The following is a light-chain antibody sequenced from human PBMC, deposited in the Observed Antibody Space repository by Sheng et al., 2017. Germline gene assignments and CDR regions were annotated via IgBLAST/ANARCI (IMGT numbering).Light chain of an antibody. CDR3: QQYITYSWT. CDR1: QYISSW. V-gene: IGKV1-5*03. Sequence: DIQMTQSPSTLSASVGDRVTITCRASQYISSWLAWYQQKPGKAPNLLIYKASTLETGVPSRFSGSGSGTEFTLTISSLQPDDFATYYCQQYITYSWTFGQGTKVEIK. J-gene: IGKJ1*01. CDR2: KAS.